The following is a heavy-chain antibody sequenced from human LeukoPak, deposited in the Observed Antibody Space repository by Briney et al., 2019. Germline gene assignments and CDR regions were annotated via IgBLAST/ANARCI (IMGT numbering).Heavy chain of an antibody. D-gene: IGHD2-2*01. CDR1: GGSISNYY. J-gene: IGHJ3*02. CDR3: ARGRYCTATTCDAGGDAFDI. V-gene: IGHV4-4*07. Sequence: SETLSLTCTVSGGSISNYYWSWIRQPAGKGLEWIGRIYPRGSTTYSSSLKSRVTMSADTSKNHFSLNLTSLTAADTAVYCCARGRYCTATTCDAGGDAFDIWGQGTMVTVSS. CDR2: IYPRGST.